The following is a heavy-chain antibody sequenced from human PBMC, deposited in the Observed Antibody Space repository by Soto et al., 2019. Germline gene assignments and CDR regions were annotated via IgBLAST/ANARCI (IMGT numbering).Heavy chain of an antibody. Sequence: ASVKDSCKASGYTFTSYCISWVRQAPGQGIEGMGWISAYNGNTNYKQKLQGRVTMTTDTSKSTAYIKLKSQRSDDTAVYYCERDPDLGRSNRRRMFDPWGQGTLVTVSS. V-gene: IGHV1-18*01. D-gene: IGHD2-15*01. CDR2: ISAYNGNT. CDR1: GYTFTSYC. J-gene: IGHJ5*01. CDR3: ERDPDLGRSNRRRMFDP.